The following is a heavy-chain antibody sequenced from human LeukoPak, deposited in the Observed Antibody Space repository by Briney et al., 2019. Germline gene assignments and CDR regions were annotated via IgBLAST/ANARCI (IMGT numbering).Heavy chain of an antibody. D-gene: IGHD2-2*01. CDR2: IFTSGSTNYNPT. CDR1: GGSISSYY. Sequence: PSETLSLTCTVSGGSISSYYWSWIRQPPGKGLEWIGYIFTSGSTNYNPTNYNPSLKSRVTISVDTSKNQFSLKLSSVTAADTAVYYCARLVPAALLDYWGQGTLVTVSS. J-gene: IGHJ4*02. CDR3: ARLVPAALLDY. V-gene: IGHV4-4*08.